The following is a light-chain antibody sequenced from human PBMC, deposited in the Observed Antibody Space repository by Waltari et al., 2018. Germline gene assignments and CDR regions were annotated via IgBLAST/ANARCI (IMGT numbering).Light chain of an antibody. V-gene: IGLV2-14*03. CDR1: SSDIGGYNY. Sequence: QSALAQPASVSGIPGQSIPIPCTGTSSDIGGYNYVSWYQQHSGKTPKVILYEYTYRPSGISNRFSGSKSGNTASLTIYGLQAEDEAYYYCSSYTSNISWVFGGGTKLTVL. J-gene: IGLJ3*02. CDR3: SSYTSNISWV. CDR2: EYT.